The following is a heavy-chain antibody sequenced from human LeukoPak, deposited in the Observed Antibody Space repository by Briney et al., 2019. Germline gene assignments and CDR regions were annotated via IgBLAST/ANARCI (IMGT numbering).Heavy chain of an antibody. CDR1: GGSISSYY. J-gene: IGHJ3*02. Sequence: SETLSLTCTVSGGSISSYYWSWIRQPPGKGLEWIGYIYYSGSTNYNPALKSRVTISVATSKHQFSLKLSSVTAADTAVYYCARDAIAVGDAFDIWGQGTMVTVSS. V-gene: IGHV4-59*01. CDR3: ARDAIAVGDAFDI. D-gene: IGHD6-19*01. CDR2: IYYSGST.